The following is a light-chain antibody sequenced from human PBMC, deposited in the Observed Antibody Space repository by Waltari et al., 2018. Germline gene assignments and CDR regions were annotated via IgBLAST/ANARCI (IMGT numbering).Light chain of an antibody. CDR1: RPNIRNYS. J-gene: IGLJ2*01. CDR3: ATWDDSLNGPV. CDR2: RNA. Sequence: QSVLTQPPSVSEAHRQSFTIPCSGCRPNIRNYSVHWYQQLPGKAAKLLIHRNAVRASGVSDRFSGSKYGSSASLVISGLQSEDEADYYCATWDDSLNGPVFGGGTKVTVL. V-gene: IGLV1-36*01.